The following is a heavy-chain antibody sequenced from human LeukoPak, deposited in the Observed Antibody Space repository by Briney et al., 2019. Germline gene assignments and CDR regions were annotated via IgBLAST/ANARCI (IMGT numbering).Heavy chain of an antibody. CDR2: IYYSGST. CDR3: ARFPVLPRSVYYFDY. J-gene: IGHJ4*02. Sequence: SETLSLTCTVSGGSISSYYWSWIRQPPGKGLEWIGYIYYSGSTNYNPSLKSRVTISVDTSKNQFSLKLSSVTAADTAVYYCARFPVLPRSVYYFDYWGQGTLVTVSS. V-gene: IGHV4-59*08. D-gene: IGHD3-10*01. CDR1: GGSISSYY.